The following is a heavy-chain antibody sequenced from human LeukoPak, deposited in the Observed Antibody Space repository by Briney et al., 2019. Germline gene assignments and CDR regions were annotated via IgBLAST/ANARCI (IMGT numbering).Heavy chain of an antibody. CDR2: IYYSGST. CDR3: ARQNGGGYYGMDV. CDR1: GGSISSSSYC. V-gene: IGHV4-39*01. J-gene: IGHJ6*02. Sequence: SETLSLTCTVSGGSISSSSYCWGWIRQPAGKGLEWIGRIYYSGSTYYDPSLKSRVTISVDPSTNHFSLKLSSVTAADTAVYYCARQNGGGYYGMDVWGQGTTVTVSS.